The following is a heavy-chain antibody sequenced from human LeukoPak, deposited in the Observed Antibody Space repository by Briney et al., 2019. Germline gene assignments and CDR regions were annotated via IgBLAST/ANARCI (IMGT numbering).Heavy chain of an antibody. D-gene: IGHD5-12*01. CDR3: AKDIATMRWLRPDPSVDY. Sequence: PGGSLRLSCAASGLTFSNHGMHWVRQAPGKGLEWVSFIRYDGINKYYPDSVTGRFTISRDNSKNTLYLHMNSLRAEDTAVYYCAKDIATMRWLRPDPSVDYWGQGTLVTVSS. CDR1: GLTFSNHG. J-gene: IGHJ4*02. CDR2: IRYDGINK. V-gene: IGHV3-30*02.